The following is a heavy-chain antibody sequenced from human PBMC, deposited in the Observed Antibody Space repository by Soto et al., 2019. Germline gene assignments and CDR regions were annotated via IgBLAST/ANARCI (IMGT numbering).Heavy chain of an antibody. V-gene: IGHV1-69*01. J-gene: IGHJ4*02. CDR2: IIPFFGTA. D-gene: IGHD3-16*01. CDR3: ARTAPMDAGDKYYYDF. CDR1: GGTFSTFG. Sequence: QVQLVQSGAEVKKTGSSVKVSCKTSGGTFSTFGISWVRQAPGQGLEWMGGIIPFFGTAEYSQKFEDRITITADESTNTVYMDPRSLTSEDTAIYYCARTAPMDAGDKYYYDFWGQGVLVTVSS.